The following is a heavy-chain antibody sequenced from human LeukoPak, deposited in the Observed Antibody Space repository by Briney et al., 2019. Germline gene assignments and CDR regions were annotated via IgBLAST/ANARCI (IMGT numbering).Heavy chain of an antibody. J-gene: IGHJ4*02. CDR3: ARAPTVLVGYCSSSSCQADY. Sequence: GGSLRLTCAASGFTFSSYSMNWVRPAPGKGLEWVSAISGDSRYIYYADSVRGRFTISRDNAENSLYLQMHSLRVEDTAVYYCARAPTVLVGYCSSSSCQADYWGQGTLVTVSS. CDR2: ISGDSRYI. D-gene: IGHD2-2*01. V-gene: IGHV3-21*01. CDR1: GFTFSSYS.